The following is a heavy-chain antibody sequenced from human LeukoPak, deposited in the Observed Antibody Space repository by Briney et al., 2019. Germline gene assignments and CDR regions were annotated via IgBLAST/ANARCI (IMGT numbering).Heavy chain of an antibody. CDR1: GFTFSSYG. Sequence: PGGSLRLSCAASGFTFSSYGMHWVRQAPGKGLEWVAVISYDGSNKYYADSVKGRFTISRDNSKNTLYLQMNSLRAGDTAVYYCAKDRHPWLVGYWGQGTLVTVSS. D-gene: IGHD6-19*01. CDR3: AKDRHPWLVGY. J-gene: IGHJ4*02. CDR2: ISYDGSNK. V-gene: IGHV3-30*18.